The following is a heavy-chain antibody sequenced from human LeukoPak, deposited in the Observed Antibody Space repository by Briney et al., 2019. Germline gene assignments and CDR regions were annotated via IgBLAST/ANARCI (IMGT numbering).Heavy chain of an antibody. CDR3: AREKDSSWAHNWFDP. J-gene: IGHJ5*02. CDR2: MNPNSGNT. V-gene: IGHV1-8*01. D-gene: IGHD6-13*01. CDR1: GYTFTSYD. Sequence: ASVKVSCKASGYTFTSYDINWVRQATGQGLEWMGWMNPNSGNTGYAQKFQGRVTMTRNTSISTAYMELSSLRSEDTAVYYCAREKDSSWAHNWFDPWGQGTLVTVSS.